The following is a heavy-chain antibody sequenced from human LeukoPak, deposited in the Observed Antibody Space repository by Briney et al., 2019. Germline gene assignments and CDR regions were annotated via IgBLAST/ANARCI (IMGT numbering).Heavy chain of an antibody. D-gene: IGHD6-13*01. CDR3: ASGGAAADWYYDGMDV. J-gene: IGHJ6*02. V-gene: IGHV4-30-2*01. CDR2: IYHSGST. Sequence: SETLSLTCAVSGGSISSVGYSWSWIRQPPGKGLEWIGYIYHSGSTYYNPSRKSRATISVARSKNQFSLKLSSVTAADTAVYFCASGGAAADWYYDGMDVWGQGTTVTVSS. CDR1: GGSISSVGYS.